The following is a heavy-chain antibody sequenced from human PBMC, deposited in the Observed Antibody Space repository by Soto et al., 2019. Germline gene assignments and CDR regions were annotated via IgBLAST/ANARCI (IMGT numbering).Heavy chain of an antibody. D-gene: IGHD6-19*01. V-gene: IGHV1-18*01. Sequence: QVQLVQSGAEVKKPGASVKVSCKASGYTFASYGISWVRQAPGQGLEWMGWISAYNGNTNYAQKLQGRVTMNTDTSTSTTYMELRSLRSDDTAVYYCARDEGYSSGWGYYYYGMDVWGQGTTVNVSS. J-gene: IGHJ6*02. CDR2: ISAYNGNT. CDR1: GYTFASYG. CDR3: ARDEGYSSGWGYYYYGMDV.